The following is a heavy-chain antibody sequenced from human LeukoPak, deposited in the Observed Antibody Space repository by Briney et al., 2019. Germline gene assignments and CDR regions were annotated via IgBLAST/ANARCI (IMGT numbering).Heavy chain of an antibody. CDR3: ARGAGYNYPYYFDY. J-gene: IGHJ4*02. V-gene: IGHV3-53*01. D-gene: IGHD5-24*01. Sequence: GGSLRLSCAASGFTASSNYMNWVRQAPGKGLEWVSVIYGGGNIYYADSVKGRFTIPRDNSKNTLYLQMNSLRAEDTAVYYCARGAGYNYPYYFDYWGQGTLVTVSS. CDR2: IYGGGNI. CDR1: GFTASSNY.